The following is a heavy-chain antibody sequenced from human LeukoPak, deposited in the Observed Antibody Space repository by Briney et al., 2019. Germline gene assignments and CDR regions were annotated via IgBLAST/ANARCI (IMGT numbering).Heavy chain of an antibody. CDR2: ISAYNGKT. CDR3: ARTVGDYYDILTGYYGNWFDP. Sequence: VKVSFLACLWTLTSYRISWVRQAPGQGLGWMGWISAYNGKTNYAQKLQRRVTMTTDTSTSTAYMELRSLRSDDTAVYYCARTVGDYYDILTGYYGNWFDPWGQGTLVTVSS. J-gene: IGHJ5*02. V-gene: IGHV1-18*01. D-gene: IGHD3-9*01. CDR1: LWTLTSYR.